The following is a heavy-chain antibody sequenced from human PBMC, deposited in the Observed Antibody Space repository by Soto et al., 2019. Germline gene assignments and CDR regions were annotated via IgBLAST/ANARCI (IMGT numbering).Heavy chain of an antibody. CDR2: IRSKAYGGTT. V-gene: IGHV3-49*04. J-gene: IGHJ6*02. Sequence: GVSLRLSCTASGFTFGDYAMSWVRQAPWKGLEWVGFIRSKAYGGTTEYAASVKGRFTISRDDSKSIAYLQMNSLKTEDTAVYYCTRDRPVAGYYYYYYGMDVWGQGTTVTVSS. CDR3: TRDRPVAGYYYYYYGMDV. CDR1: GFTFGDYA. D-gene: IGHD2-15*01.